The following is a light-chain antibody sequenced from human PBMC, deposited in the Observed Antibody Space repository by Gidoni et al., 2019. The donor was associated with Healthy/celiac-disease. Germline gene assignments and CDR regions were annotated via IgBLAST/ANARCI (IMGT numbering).Light chain of an antibody. CDR3: QSYDSSLSGVV. Sequence: QSALTQPPSVSGAPAQTVTISCTGSSSNIGAGYDVHGYQQLPGTAPKLLLYGHSNRPSGVPDRFSGSNSGTSASLAITGLQAEDEANYYCQSYDSSLSGVVFGGGTKLTVL. CDR1: SSNIGAGYD. CDR2: GHS. V-gene: IGLV1-40*01. J-gene: IGLJ2*01.